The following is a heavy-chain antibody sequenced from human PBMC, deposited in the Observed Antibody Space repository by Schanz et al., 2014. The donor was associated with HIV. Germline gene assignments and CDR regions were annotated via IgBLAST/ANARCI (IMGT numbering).Heavy chain of an antibody. J-gene: IGHJ6*02. V-gene: IGHV1-46*02. CDR3: ARSHYSVVSSRAMDV. CDR2: IKTSGGTT. D-gene: IGHD2-15*01. Sequence: QVQLVQSGVEVTKPGASVKVSCKASGYTFYDYYIHWVRQAPGPGLEWMGMIKTSGGTTTYARKLQGRVTMTRDTTATTVYMELSSLKSEDTAVYYCARSHYSVVSSRAMDVWGQGTTVTVSS. CDR1: GYTFYDYY.